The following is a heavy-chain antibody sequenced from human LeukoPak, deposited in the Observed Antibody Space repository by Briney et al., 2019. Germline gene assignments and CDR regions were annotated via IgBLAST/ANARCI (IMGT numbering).Heavy chain of an antibody. CDR1: EFTFVRYA. D-gene: IGHD6-13*01. J-gene: IGHJ4*02. CDR2: VKQDGTEK. Sequence: GGSLRLSCAASEFTFVRYAMNWVRQAPGKGLEWVANVKQDGTEKFYVDSVKGRFTISRDNGKNSLYLQMNSPRVEDTAIYYCARAGGTSWADYWGQGTLVTVSS. V-gene: IGHV3-7*01. CDR3: ARAGGTSWADY.